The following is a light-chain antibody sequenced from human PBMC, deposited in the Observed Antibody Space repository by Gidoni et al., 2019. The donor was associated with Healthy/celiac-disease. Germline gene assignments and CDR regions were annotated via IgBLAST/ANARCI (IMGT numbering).Light chain of an antibody. V-gene: IGKV3-20*01. Sequence: EILLTPSPGTLSLAPGERATLSCRASQSGSSSYLAWYQQKPGQAPRLLIYGASSRATGIPDRFSGSGSGTDFTLTISRLEPEDFAVYYCQQYGSSPYTFGQGTKLEIK. CDR1: QSGSSSY. CDR3: QQYGSSPYT. J-gene: IGKJ2*01. CDR2: GAS.